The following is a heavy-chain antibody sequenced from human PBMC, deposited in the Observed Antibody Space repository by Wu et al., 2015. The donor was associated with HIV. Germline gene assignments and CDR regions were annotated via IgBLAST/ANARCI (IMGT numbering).Heavy chain of an antibody. CDR3: AKLGGSGSYQDY. J-gene: IGHJ4*02. D-gene: IGHD1-26*01. V-gene: IGHV1-8*01. CDR2: MNPYSGNP. CDR1: GYIFTSYD. Sequence: QVQLMQSGAEVKKPGASVKVSCKTSGYIFTSYDINWVRRAPGQGLEWMGWMNPYSGNPGYAQTFQGRVTMTRNVSTNTAYMELSSLRSEDTAVYYCAKLGGSGSYQDYWGQGTLVTVSS.